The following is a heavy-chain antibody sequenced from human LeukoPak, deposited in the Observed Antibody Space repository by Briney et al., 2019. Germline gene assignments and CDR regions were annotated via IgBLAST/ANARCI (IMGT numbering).Heavy chain of an antibody. V-gene: IGHV4-4*02. CDR1: GGSISSSHW. Sequence: PSETLSLTCAVSGGSISSSHWWSWVRQPPGKGLEWIGEIYHSGSTYYNPSLKSRVTISLDKSKNQFSLKLSSVTAADTAVYYCARDKRLVLWFGETGPDHDYYYYMDVWGKGTTVTVSS. CDR3: ARDKRLVLWFGETGPDHDYYYYMDV. D-gene: IGHD3-10*01. CDR2: IYHSGST. J-gene: IGHJ6*03.